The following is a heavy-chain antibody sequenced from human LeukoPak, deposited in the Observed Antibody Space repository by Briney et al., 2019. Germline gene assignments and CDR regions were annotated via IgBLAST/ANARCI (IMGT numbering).Heavy chain of an antibody. J-gene: IGHJ5*02. V-gene: IGHV4-31*03. Sequence: PSQTLSLTCTVSGGSISSGGYYWGWIRQHPGGGLQWIGYMYYSGSTYYNPSLKSRVTISVDTSKNQFSLKLSAVTAADTAVYYCARRIAAAGTRWFDPWGQGTLVTVSS. D-gene: IGHD6-13*01. CDR3: ARRIAAAGTRWFDP. CDR1: GGSISSGGYY. CDR2: MYYSGST.